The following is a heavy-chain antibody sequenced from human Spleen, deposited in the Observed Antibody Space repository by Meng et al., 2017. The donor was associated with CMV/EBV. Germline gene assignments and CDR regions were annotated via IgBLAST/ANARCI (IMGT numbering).Heavy chain of an antibody. CDR2: IYYSGST. Sequence: GSLRLSCTVSGGSISSYYWSWIRQPPGKGLEWIGYIYYSGSTNYNPSLKSRLTISVDTSKNQFSLKLSSVTAADTAVYFCARAVAAAVKIDYWGQGTLVTVSS. CDR3: ARAVAAAVKIDY. CDR1: GGSISSYY. J-gene: IGHJ4*02. D-gene: IGHD6-13*01. V-gene: IGHV4-59*08.